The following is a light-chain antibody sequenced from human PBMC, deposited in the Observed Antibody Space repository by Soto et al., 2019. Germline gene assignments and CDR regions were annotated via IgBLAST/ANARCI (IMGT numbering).Light chain of an antibody. V-gene: IGKV1-5*03. CDR2: RAS. Sequence: DIQMTQSPSTLSASVGDRVTITCRASQRIINWLAGYQQKPGKAPKLLIYRASTLESGVPSRFSGSGSGTEFTLTISSMQPDDFATYFCQQYNSYSCTFGPGTKVDIK. J-gene: IGKJ3*01. CDR1: QRIINW. CDR3: QQYNSYSCT.